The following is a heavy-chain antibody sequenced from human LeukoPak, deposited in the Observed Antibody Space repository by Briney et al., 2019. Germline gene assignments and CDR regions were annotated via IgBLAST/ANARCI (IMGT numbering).Heavy chain of an antibody. J-gene: IGHJ4*02. Sequence: GGSLRLSCVASGFTFTNYWMTWVRQAPGKGLEWVANMKQDGREKYYVDSVKGRFTISRDNAKNSLNLQMNSLRDEDTAVYYCARDKVVGATFFDYWGQGTLVTVSS. V-gene: IGHV3-7*01. CDR3: ARDKVVGATFFDY. D-gene: IGHD1-26*01. CDR1: GFTFTNYW. CDR2: MKQDGREK.